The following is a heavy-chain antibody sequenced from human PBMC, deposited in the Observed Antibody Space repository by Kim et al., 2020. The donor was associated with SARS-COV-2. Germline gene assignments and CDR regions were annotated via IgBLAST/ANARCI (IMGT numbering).Heavy chain of an antibody. Sequence: GGSLRLSCAASGFTFSSYAMSWVRQAPGKGLEWVSAISGSGGSTYYADSVKGRFTISRDNSKNTLYLQMNSLRAEDTAVYYCAKVVDFWSGYSCYFDYWGQGTLVTVSS. J-gene: IGHJ4*02. V-gene: IGHV3-23*01. CDR3: AKVVDFWSGYSCYFDY. CDR2: ISGSGGST. D-gene: IGHD3-3*01. CDR1: GFTFSSYA.